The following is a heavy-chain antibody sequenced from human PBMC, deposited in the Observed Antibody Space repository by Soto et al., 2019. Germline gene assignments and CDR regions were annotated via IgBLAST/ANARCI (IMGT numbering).Heavy chain of an antibody. D-gene: IGHD3-9*01. CDR2: IYYSGST. CDR3: ASSLLQAWDYDIWAGYYGLDY. J-gene: IGHJ4*02. CDR1: GGSISSGGYY. Sequence: QVQLQESGPGLVKPSQTLSLTCTVSGGSISSGGYYWSWIRQHPGKGLEWIGYIYYSGSTYYNPSLTRRVTISVETSKNHFALELCSVTAADTGVYYWASSLLQAWDYDIWAGYYGLDYWGQGTLVTVSS. V-gene: IGHV4-31*03.